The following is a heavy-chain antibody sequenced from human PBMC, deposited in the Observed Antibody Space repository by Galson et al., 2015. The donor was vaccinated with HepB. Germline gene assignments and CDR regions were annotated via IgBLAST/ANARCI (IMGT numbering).Heavy chain of an antibody. CDR3: AVTSIAAAGDDAFDI. J-gene: IGHJ3*02. Sequence: CAISGDSVSSNSAAWNWIRQSPSRGLEWLGRTYYRSKWYNDYAVSVKSRITINPDTSKNQFSLQLNSLTPEDTAVYYCAVTSIAAAGDDAFDIWGQGTMVPVSS. D-gene: IGHD6-13*01. V-gene: IGHV6-1*01. CDR2: TYYRSKWYN. CDR1: GDSVSSNSAA.